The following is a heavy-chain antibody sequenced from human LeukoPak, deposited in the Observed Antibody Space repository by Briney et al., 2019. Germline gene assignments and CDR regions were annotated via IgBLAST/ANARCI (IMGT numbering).Heavy chain of an antibody. D-gene: IGHD6-6*01. V-gene: IGHV3-21*01. CDR1: GFTFSSYS. CDR3: ARGGIAARPGYFDY. J-gene: IGHJ4*02. Sequence: GGSLRLSCAASGFTFSSYSMNWVRQAPGKGLEWVSSISSSSSYIYYADSVKGRFTISRDNAKNSLYLQMNSLRAEDTAVYYCARGGIAARPGYFDYWGQGTLVTVSS. CDR2: ISSSSSYI.